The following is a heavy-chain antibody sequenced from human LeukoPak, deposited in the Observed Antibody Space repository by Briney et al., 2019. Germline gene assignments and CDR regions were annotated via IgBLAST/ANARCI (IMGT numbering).Heavy chain of an antibody. D-gene: IGHD6-13*01. V-gene: IGHV4-34*01. CDR3: ARDVLVRWGTDY. CDR2: INYSGST. CDR1: GGSFSGYY. Sequence: SETLSLTCAVYGGSFSGYYWSWIRQPPGKGLEWIGEINYSGSTNYNPSLKSRVTISVDTSENQFSLKLSSVTAADTAVYYCARDVLVRWGTDYWGQGTLVTVSS. J-gene: IGHJ4*02.